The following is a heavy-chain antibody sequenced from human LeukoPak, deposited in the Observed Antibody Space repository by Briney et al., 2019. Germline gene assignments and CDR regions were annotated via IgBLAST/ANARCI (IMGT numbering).Heavy chain of an antibody. CDR1: GFPFSSYC. Sequence: GGPLRLSCAASGFPFSSYCMSWVRQAPGKGLEWVANINQDGSEKYYVDSVKGRFTITRDNAKNSLYLQMNSLRAEDTAVYYCARLLYDSSGYYYLDYWGQGTLVTVSS. CDR2: INQDGSEK. J-gene: IGHJ4*02. CDR3: ARLLYDSSGYYYLDY. V-gene: IGHV3-7*01. D-gene: IGHD3-22*01.